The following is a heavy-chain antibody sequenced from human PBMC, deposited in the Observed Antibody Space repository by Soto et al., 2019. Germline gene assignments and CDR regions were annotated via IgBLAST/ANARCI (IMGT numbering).Heavy chain of an antibody. Sequence: QAQLEQSGGEVKKPGSSVKVSCKASRDAFSKFIVTWVRQAPGLGLEWVGGIIPIFGTANDAQKFQGRVTINADESTSKSYMEVNNLRSEDTAVYYCAKVRYSSPMGYYYGMDVWGQGTTVTVSS. CDR2: IIPIFGTA. J-gene: IGHJ6*02. V-gene: IGHV1-69*01. D-gene: IGHD6-19*01. CDR1: RDAFSKFI. CDR3: AKVRYSSPMGYYYGMDV.